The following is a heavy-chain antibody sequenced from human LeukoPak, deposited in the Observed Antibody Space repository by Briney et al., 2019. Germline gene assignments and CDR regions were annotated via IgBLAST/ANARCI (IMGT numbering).Heavy chain of an antibody. CDR1: GGSISSYY. V-gene: IGHV4-59*01. D-gene: IGHD6-13*01. J-gene: IGHJ4*02. CDR3: ARAWSIAAAGTFDY. Sequence: SETLSLTCTVSGGSISSYYWSWIRQPPGKGLEWIGYIYYSGSTNYNPSLKSRVTISVDTSKNQFSLKLISVTAADTAVYYCARAWSIAAAGTFDYWGQGTLVTVSS. CDR2: IYYSGST.